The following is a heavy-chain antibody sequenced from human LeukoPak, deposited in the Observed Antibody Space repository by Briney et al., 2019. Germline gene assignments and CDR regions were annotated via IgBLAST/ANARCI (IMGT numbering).Heavy chain of an antibody. D-gene: IGHD2-15*01. V-gene: IGHV3-74*01. CDR1: GFSLSGYW. Sequence: PGGSLRLSCAASGFSLSGYWMYWVRQATGKGLMYISRNNGDGSTTNYADVVKGRFTMSRDNVKNTLSLQMNSLRVEDTAVYYCARDPRNVGLAPWGQGTLVTVSS. CDR2: NNGDGSTT. J-gene: IGHJ5*02. CDR3: ARDPRNVGLAP.